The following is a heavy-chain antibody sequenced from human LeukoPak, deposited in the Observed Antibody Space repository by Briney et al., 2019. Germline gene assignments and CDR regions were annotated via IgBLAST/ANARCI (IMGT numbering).Heavy chain of an antibody. CDR2: IYYSGST. CDR1: GGSISSYY. CDR3: ARDSIAVAGPYGMDV. V-gene: IGHV4-59*12. J-gene: IGHJ6*02. Sequence: SETLSLTCTVSGGSISSYYWSWIRQPPGKGLEWIGYIYYSGSTNCNPSLKSRVTISVDTSKNQFSLKLSSVTAADTAVYYCARDSIAVAGPYGMDVWGQGTTVTVSS. D-gene: IGHD6-19*01.